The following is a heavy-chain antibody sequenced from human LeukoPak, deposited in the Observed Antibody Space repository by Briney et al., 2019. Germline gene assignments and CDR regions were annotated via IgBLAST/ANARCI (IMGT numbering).Heavy chain of an antibody. CDR2: ISAYNGNT. CDR3: ARGDSYDSTGYFFY. D-gene: IGHD3-22*01. V-gene: IGHV1-18*01. J-gene: IGHJ4*02. Sequence: ASVKVSCKASGYTFTSYGISWVRQAPGQGLEWMGWISAYNGNTNYAQNLQGRVTMTTDTSTSTAYMELRSLRSDDTAVYYCARGDSYDSTGYFFYWGQGTLVTVSS. CDR1: GYTFTSYG.